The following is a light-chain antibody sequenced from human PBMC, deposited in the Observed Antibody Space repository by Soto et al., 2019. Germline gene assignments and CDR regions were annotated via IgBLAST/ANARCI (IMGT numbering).Light chain of an antibody. Sequence: ALTQPPSASGSPGQSVTISCTGTSSDVGGYNYVSWYQQYPGRAPKLMIYEVTKRPSGVPNRFSGSKSGNTASLTVSGLQAEDEADYYCSSYAASNNFYFVFGGGTKVTVL. V-gene: IGLV2-8*01. J-gene: IGLJ3*02. CDR1: SSDVGGYNY. CDR3: SSYAASNNFYFV. CDR2: EVT.